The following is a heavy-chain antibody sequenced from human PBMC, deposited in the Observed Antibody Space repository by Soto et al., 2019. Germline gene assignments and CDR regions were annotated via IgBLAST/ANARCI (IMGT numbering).Heavy chain of an antibody. CDR1: SGTISSSNW. CDR3: AGLGMVAAHREFDP. V-gene: IGHV4-4*02. D-gene: IGHD2-15*01. CDR2: INQSGSP. Sequence: QVQLQESGPGLVKPSGTLSLTCAVSSGTISSSNWWTWVRQPPGKGLEWIGEINQSGSPNYNPSLRSRVTISVDKSKSQFFLKLSSVTPADTAIYYCAGLGMVAAHREFDPWGQGTLVTVSS. J-gene: IGHJ5*02.